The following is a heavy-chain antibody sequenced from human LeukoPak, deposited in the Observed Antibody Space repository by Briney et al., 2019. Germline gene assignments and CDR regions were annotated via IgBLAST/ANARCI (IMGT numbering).Heavy chain of an antibody. D-gene: IGHD6-19*01. Sequence: SETLSLTCTVSGGSISSSSYYWGWIRQPPGKGLEWIGSIYYSGSTYYNPSLKSRVTISVDTSKNQFSLKLSSVTAADTAVYYCARHRMAVAPRWFDPWGQGTLVTVSS. J-gene: IGHJ5*02. CDR1: GGSISSSSYY. CDR2: IYYSGST. CDR3: ARHRMAVAPRWFDP. V-gene: IGHV4-39*01.